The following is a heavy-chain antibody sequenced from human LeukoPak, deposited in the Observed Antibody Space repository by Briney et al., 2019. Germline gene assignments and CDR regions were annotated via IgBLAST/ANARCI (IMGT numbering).Heavy chain of an antibody. CDR2: IYYSGST. D-gene: IGHD1-14*01. V-gene: IGHV4-39*01. J-gene: IGHJ5*02. CDR1: GASISSSTDY. CDR3: AGLIRPGWFDP. Sequence: TTSETLSLTCTVSGASISSSTDYWGWIRQPPGKGLEWIANIYYSGSTYYNPSLKSRVTISVDTSKNQFSLKLSSVTAADTAVYYCAGLIRPGWFDPWGQGTLVTVSS.